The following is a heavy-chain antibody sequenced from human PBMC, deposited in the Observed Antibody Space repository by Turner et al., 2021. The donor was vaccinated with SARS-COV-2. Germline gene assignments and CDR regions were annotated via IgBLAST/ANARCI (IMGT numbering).Heavy chain of an antibody. CDR2: VYYSGST. V-gene: IGHV4-39*01. Sequence: QLQLQESGPGGVKPSETLSLTCAVSGGYISTTHYYWGWIRQPPGEGLEWIGIVYYSGSTYYNPSLKSRVIISVDTSNNQLSLKLSSVTAADTAVYYCARHFRSAVAAVPFDFWGQGTLVTVSS. CDR1: GGYISTTHYY. CDR3: ARHFRSAVAAVPFDF. D-gene: IGHD6-19*01. J-gene: IGHJ4*02.